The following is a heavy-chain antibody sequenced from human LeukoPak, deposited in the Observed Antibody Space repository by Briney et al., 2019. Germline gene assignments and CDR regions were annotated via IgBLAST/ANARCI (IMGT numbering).Heavy chain of an antibody. CDR3: ARAGYGSGSYLYYYYYYMDV. V-gene: IGHV4-34*01. J-gene: IGHJ6*03. CDR2: INHSGST. Sequence: SETLSLTCAVYGGSFSGYYWSWIRQPPGKGLEWIGEINHSGSTNYNPSLKSRVTISVDTSKNHFSLKLSSVTAADTAVYYCARAGYGSGSYLYYYYYYMDVWGKGTTVTVSS. D-gene: IGHD3-10*01. CDR1: GGSFSGYY.